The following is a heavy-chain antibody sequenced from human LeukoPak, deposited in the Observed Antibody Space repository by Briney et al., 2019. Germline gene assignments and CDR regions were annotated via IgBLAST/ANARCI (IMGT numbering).Heavy chain of an antibody. Sequence: GGSLRLSCAASGFTFSSYGMHWVRQAPGKGLEWVAFIRYDGSNKYYADSVKGRFTISRDNSKNTLYLQMNSLRAEDTAVYYCAKEKYSSSWPIDYWGQGTLVTVSS. D-gene: IGHD6-13*01. CDR1: GFTFSSYG. CDR3: AKEKYSSSWPIDY. CDR2: IRYDGSNK. V-gene: IGHV3-30*02. J-gene: IGHJ4*02.